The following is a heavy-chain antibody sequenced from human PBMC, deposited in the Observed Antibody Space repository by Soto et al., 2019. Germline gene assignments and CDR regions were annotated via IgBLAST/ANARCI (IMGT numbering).Heavy chain of an antibody. Sequence: QVQLVESGGGVVQPGRSLRLSCAASGFTFSSYAMHWVRQAPGKGLERVAVISYDGSNKYYADSVKGRFTISRDNSKNTRYLQMNRLRAEDTAVYYCARARLDTPALDYWGQGTLVTVSS. CDR1: GFTFSSYA. J-gene: IGHJ4*02. CDR2: ISYDGSNK. V-gene: IGHV3-30-3*01. D-gene: IGHD2-2*01. CDR3: ARARLDTPALDY.